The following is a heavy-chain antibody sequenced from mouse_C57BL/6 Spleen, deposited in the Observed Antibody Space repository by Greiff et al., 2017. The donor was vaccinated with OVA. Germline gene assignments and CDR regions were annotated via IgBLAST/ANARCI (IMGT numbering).Heavy chain of an antibody. Sequence: QVQLQQPGAELVKPGASVKLSCKASGYTFTSYWMQWVKQRPGQGLEWIGEIDPSDSYTNYNQKFKGKATMTVDTSASTAYMPLSSLTSEDSAVSDCARGGGSSYLAWFAYWGQGTLVTVSA. CDR2: IDPSDSYT. CDR1: GYTFTSYW. J-gene: IGHJ3*01. CDR3: ARGGGSSYLAWFAY. D-gene: IGHD1-1*01. V-gene: IGHV1-50*01.